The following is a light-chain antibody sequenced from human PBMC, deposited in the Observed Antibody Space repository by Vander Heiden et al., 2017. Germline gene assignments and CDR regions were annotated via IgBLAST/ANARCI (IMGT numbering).Light chain of an antibody. J-gene: IGKJ1*01. CDR2: GAS. V-gene: IGKV3-20*01. CDR3: QQYGSSPPWT. Sequence: VLTQSPGTLSLSPGERATLSCRASQSVSSSYLAWYQQKPGQAPRLLIYGASSRATGIPDRFSGSGSGTDFTLTISRLEPEDFAVYYCQQYGSSPPWTFGQGTKVEIK. CDR1: QSVSSSY.